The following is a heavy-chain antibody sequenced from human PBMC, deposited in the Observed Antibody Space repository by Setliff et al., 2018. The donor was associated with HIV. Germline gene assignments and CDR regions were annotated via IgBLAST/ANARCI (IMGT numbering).Heavy chain of an antibody. D-gene: IGHD4-17*01. CDR2: ISYSGLT. Sequence: SETLSLTCTVSGGSISSAYYYWSWIRQFPGKGLEWIGYISYSGLTYYNPSLKSRPTISGDTSQNQFSLQLTSVTTADTAVYYCARVPGDYGDNPIDFWGQGTLVTVSS. V-gene: IGHV4-31*03. J-gene: IGHJ4*02. CDR1: GGSISSAYYY. CDR3: ARVPGDYGDNPIDF.